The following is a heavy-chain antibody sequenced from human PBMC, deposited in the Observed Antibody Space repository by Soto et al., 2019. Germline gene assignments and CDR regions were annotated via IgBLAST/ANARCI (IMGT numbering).Heavy chain of an antibody. CDR2: ISDDGSKK. CDR1: GFSFNNYA. V-gene: IGHV3-30*18. Sequence: QVQLVESGGGVVQPGRSLRLSCAASGFSFNNYAMHWVRQAPGKGLEWVTLISDDGSKKYFADSVKGRFTVSRDNSNKTLFLQMNSLKTEDTAVYYCAKSAHPAVVTLYYFDSWGQGSLVTVSS. J-gene: IGHJ4*02. D-gene: IGHD2-21*02. CDR3: AKSAHPAVVTLYYFDS.